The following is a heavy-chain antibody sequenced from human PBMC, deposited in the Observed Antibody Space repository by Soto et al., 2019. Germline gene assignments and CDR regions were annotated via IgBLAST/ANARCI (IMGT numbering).Heavy chain of an antibody. CDR2: VSYDGNNE. Sequence: QVQLVESGGGVVQPGRSLRLSCAASGFTFSSYGMHWVRQAPGKGLEWVAVVSYDGNNEYYADSVKDRFTISRDNSKNPLYLHMNSLRAEDTAMYYCAKTITTPAVSSYSRDSTGRGAVIDYWGQGTLVIVSS. V-gene: IGHV3-30*18. J-gene: IGHJ4*02. CDR3: AKTITTPAVSSYSRDSTGRGAVIDY. D-gene: IGHD3-3*01. CDR1: GFTFSSYG.